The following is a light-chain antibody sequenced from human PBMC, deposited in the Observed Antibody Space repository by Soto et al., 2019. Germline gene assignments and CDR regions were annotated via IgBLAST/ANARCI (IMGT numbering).Light chain of an antibody. V-gene: IGKV1-5*03. CDR2: KAS. Sequence: DIQMNQSPSTLSASVGDRVTITFLASQSISSWLAWYQQKPGKAPNLLIYKASTLKSGVPSRFSGSGSGTEFTLTISSLQPDDFATYYCQHYNSYSEAFGQGTKVDIK. CDR3: QHYNSYSEA. J-gene: IGKJ1*01. CDR1: QSISSW.